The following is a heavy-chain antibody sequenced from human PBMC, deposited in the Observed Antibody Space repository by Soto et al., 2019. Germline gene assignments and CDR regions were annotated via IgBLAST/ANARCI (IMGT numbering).Heavy chain of an antibody. CDR3: ARGYYYDSSGEEDYYYYGMDV. Sequence: SETLSLTCAVSGYSISSSNWWSWVRQPPGKGLEWIGEIYHSGSTNYNPSLKSRVTISVDKSKNQFSLKLSSVTAADTAVYYCARGYYYDSSGEEDYYYYGMDVWGQGTTVTVSS. J-gene: IGHJ6*02. CDR2: IYHSGST. CDR1: GYSISSSNW. D-gene: IGHD3-22*01. V-gene: IGHV4-4*02.